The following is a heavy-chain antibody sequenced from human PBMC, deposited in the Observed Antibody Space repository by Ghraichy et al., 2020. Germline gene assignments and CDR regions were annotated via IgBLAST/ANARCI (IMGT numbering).Heavy chain of an antibody. Sequence: GESLNISCAASGFTFSRFDMSWVRLAPGKGLEWVSSISASGDTTHYADSVKGRFTSSRDNSKSMLSLQLNSLRAEDTAIYYCAKDWTPTYWGQGTVVTVSS. D-gene: IGHD3/OR15-3a*01. CDR3: AKDWTPTY. CDR2: ISASGDTT. V-gene: IGHV3-23*01. J-gene: IGHJ4*02. CDR1: GFTFSRFD.